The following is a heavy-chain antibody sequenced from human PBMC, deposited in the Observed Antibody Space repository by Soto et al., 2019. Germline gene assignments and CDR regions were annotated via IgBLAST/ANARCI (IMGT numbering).Heavy chain of an antibody. Sequence: SETQSLTSTFSGCYIISGSYYWSWIRKHPGKGLEWIGYIYSTESTNYNPSLKSRLSISVDMSASQFSLKLSSVTVADTAVYYCARSDSSGKTRYYFDHWGQGTLVTVSS. CDR2: IYSTEST. J-gene: IGHJ4*02. D-gene: IGHD3-22*01. CDR1: GCYIISGSYY. CDR3: ARSDSSGKTRYYFDH. V-gene: IGHV4-31*03.